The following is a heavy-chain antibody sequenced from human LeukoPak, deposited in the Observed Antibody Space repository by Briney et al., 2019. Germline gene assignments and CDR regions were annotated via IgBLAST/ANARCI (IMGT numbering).Heavy chain of an antibody. CDR2: IYPGDSDT. D-gene: IGHD4-17*01. V-gene: IGHV5-51*01. CDR1: GYSFTTYW. Sequence: GESLKISCQGSGYSFTTYWIGWVRQMPGKGLEWTGIIYPGDSDTKYSPSFQGQVTISADKSISSAYLQWSSLKASDTAMYYCARRLYGDDAFDIWGQGTMVTVSS. J-gene: IGHJ3*02. CDR3: ARRLYGDDAFDI.